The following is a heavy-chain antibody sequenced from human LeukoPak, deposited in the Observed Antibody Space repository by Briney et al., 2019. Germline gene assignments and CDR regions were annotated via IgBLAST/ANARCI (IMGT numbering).Heavy chain of an antibody. CDR3: ARVRWLQLRYFDY. CDR1: GGSINYYY. D-gene: IGHD5-24*01. Sequence: PSETLSLTCTVSGGSINYYYWMWIRQPPGKGLEWIGYIYYSGSTDYNPSLKSRVSISVDTSKNQFSLKLSSVTAADTAAYYCARVRWLQLRYFDYWGQGTLVTVSS. CDR2: IYYSGST. J-gene: IGHJ4*02. V-gene: IGHV4-59*01.